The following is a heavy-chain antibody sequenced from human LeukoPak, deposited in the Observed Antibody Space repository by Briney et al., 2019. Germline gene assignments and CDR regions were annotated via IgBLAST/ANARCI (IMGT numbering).Heavy chain of an antibody. CDR1: TLTFSSYA. V-gene: IGHV3-23*01. CDR3: AKINYFYYYMDV. Sequence: GGSLRLSCAASTLTFSSYAMTWVRQAPGKGLEWVSLISESGVTTNHADSVKGRFTVSRDNSKNTLYLQMNSLRAEDTAVYFCAKINYFYYYMDVWGKGTTVTVSS. J-gene: IGHJ6*03. CDR2: ISESGVTT.